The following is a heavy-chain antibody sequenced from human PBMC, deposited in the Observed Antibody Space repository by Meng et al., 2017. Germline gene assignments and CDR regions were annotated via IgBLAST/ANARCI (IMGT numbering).Heavy chain of an antibody. CDR1: GFTFSSYG. CDR2: IWYDGSNK. D-gene: IGHD3-22*01. J-gene: IGHJ4*02. CDR3: ARDLGGYYVSFDY. Sequence: GESLKISCAASGFTFSSYGMHWVRQAPGKGLEWVAVIWYDGSNKYYADSVKGRFTISRDNSKNTLYLQMNSLRVEDTAVYYCARDLGGYYVSFDYWGQGTLVTVSS. V-gene: IGHV3-33*01.